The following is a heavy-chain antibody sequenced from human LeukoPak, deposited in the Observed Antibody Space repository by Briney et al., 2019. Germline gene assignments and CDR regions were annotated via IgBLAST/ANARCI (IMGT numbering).Heavy chain of an antibody. V-gene: IGHV3-30*02. D-gene: IGHD3-10*01. CDR2: IPYDASNN. CDR3: ARDGDYRVADDI. Sequence: GGSLRLSCAASGFTFNNYGMHWVRQAPGKGLEWVSFIPYDASNNYYADSVKGRFTISRDNVKNTLYLQMNSLRPEDTAVYYCARDGDYRVADDIWGQGTMVTVSS. CDR1: GFTFNNYG. J-gene: IGHJ3*02.